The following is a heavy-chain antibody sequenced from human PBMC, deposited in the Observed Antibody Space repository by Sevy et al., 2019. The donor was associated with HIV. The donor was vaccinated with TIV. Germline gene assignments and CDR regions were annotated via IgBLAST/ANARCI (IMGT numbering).Heavy chain of an antibody. CDR1: GFTFSDYY. CDR2: ISTSSSYT. J-gene: IGHJ4*02. CDR3: ARARYTSGWGYFDY. D-gene: IGHD6-19*01. Sequence: GGSLRLSCAASGFTFSDYYMSWIRQAPGKGLEWVSYISTSSSYTNYADSVKGRFTISRDNAKSSLYLHMNSLRAEDTAVYYCARARYTSGWGYFDYWGLGTLVTVSS. V-gene: IGHV3-11*06.